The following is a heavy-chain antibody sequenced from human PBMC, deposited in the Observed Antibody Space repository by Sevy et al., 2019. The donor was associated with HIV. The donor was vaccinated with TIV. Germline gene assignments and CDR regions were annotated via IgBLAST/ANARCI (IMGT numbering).Heavy chain of an antibody. CDR1: GYTFTGHY. V-gene: IGHV1-69*13. CDR3: ARVTDHFYGSGSYYSQYYFDY. D-gene: IGHD3-10*01. J-gene: IGHJ4*02. Sequence: ASVKVSCKASGYTFTGHYLHWVRQAPGQGLEWMGWIIPIFGTANYAQKFQGRVTITADESTSTAYMELSSLRSEDTAVYYCARVTDHFYGSGSYYSQYYFDYWGQGTLVTVSS. CDR2: IIPIFGTA.